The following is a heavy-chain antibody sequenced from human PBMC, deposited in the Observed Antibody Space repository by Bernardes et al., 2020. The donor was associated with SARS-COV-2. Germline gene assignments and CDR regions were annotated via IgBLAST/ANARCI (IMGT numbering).Heavy chain of an antibody. Sequence: GGSLRLSCAASGFTFSSYAMHWVRQAPGKGLEYVSAISSNGGSTYYADSVKGRFTISRDNSKNTLYLQMGSLRAEDMAVYYCAREGYDFWSGYPSGYMDVWGKGTTVTVSS. CDR1: GFTFSSYA. CDR3: AREGYDFWSGYPSGYMDV. J-gene: IGHJ6*03. D-gene: IGHD3-3*01. CDR2: ISSNGGST. V-gene: IGHV3-64*02.